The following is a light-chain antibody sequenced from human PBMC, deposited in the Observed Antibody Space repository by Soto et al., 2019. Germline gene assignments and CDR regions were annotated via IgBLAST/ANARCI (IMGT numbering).Light chain of an antibody. V-gene: IGKV1-39*01. CDR2: AAS. Sequence: DLQMTQSPSSLSASVGDRVTITCRASQSISSHLNWYQQKPGKAPKVLIYAASTLQSGVPSRFSGSGAGTDFSLTISSLQPEDFATYFCQQSYTTPFTFGPGTKVDIK. J-gene: IGKJ3*01. CDR1: QSISSH. CDR3: QQSYTTPFT.